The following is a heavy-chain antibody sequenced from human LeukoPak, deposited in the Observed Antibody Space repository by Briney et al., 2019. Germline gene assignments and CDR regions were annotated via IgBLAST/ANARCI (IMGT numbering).Heavy chain of an antibody. CDR2: IYYSGST. CDR3: ARVLYSYGAYYFDY. D-gene: IGHD5-18*01. CDR1: GGSISSGGYY. Sequence: PSETLSLTCTVSGGSISSGGYYWSWIRQHPGKGLEWIGYIYYSGSTYYNPSLKSRVTISVDTSKNQFSLKLSSVTAADTAVYYCARVLYSYGAYYFDYWGQGTLVTVSS. J-gene: IGHJ4*02. V-gene: IGHV4-31*03.